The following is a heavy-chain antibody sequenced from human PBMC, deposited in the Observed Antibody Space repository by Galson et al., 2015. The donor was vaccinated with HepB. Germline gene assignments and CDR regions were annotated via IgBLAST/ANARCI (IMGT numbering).Heavy chain of an antibody. CDR3: SRDSGRGFYGMDV. CDR1: GYTLTRYA. Sequence: SVKVSCKASGYTLTRYAIHWVRQAPGQRLEWMGWINTASGRTEYSQKFQGTVTITKDTSANTAYMEVSSLRSEDTAVYYCSRDSGRGFYGMDVWGQGTTAIVSS. J-gene: IGHJ6*02. D-gene: IGHD3-10*01. V-gene: IGHV1-3*04. CDR2: INTASGRT.